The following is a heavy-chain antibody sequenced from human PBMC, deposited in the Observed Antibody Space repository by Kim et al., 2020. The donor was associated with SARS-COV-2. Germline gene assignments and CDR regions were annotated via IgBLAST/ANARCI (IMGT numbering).Heavy chain of an antibody. D-gene: IGHD2-15*01. CDR2: IIPIFGTA. CDR3: ARLGYCSGGSCYSGYYYYYYYGMDI. Sequence: SVKVSCKASGGTFSSYAISWVRQAPGQGLEWMGGIIPIFGTANYAQKFQGRVTITADESTSTAYMELSSLRSEDTAVYYCARLGYCSGGSCYSGYYYYYYYGMDIWGQGTTVTVSS. CDR1: GGTFSSYA. J-gene: IGHJ6*02. V-gene: IGHV1-69*13.